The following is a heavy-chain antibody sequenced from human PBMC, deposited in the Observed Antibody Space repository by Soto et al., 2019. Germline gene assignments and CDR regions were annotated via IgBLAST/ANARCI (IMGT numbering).Heavy chain of an antibody. CDR2: ISGGGGGT. CDR1: GLTFLNFA. CDR3: AKVRGPYDAFDFDW. J-gene: IGHJ4*02. V-gene: IGHV3-23*01. Sequence: WGSLRLSCAASGLTFLNFAMICFRHSPVMGLEWVSSISGGGGGTSYADSVRGRFTISRDNSMNTLYLQMNGLRAEDTATYYCAKVRGPYDAFDFDWWGQGTPVTVSS. D-gene: IGHD3-16*01.